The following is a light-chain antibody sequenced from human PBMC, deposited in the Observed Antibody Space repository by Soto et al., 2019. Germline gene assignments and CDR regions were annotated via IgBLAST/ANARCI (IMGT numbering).Light chain of an antibody. CDR3: MQALQTIT. CDR1: QSLLHSNGYNY. Sequence: DMGMTQSPLSLPVTPGEPASISCRSSQSLLHSNGYNYLDWYLQKPGQSPQFLIYLGSNRASGVPDRFSGSGSGTDFTLKISRVEAEDVGVYYCMQALQTITFGQGTRLEIK. J-gene: IGKJ5*01. CDR2: LGS. V-gene: IGKV2-28*01.